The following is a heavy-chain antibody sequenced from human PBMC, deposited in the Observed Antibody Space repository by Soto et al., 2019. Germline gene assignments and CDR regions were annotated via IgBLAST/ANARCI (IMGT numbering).Heavy chain of an antibody. Sequence: ASVKVSCKASGYTFSTYGISWVRQAPGQGLEWMGWISVYNGNTNYVQKLQGRVIMTKDTSTSTVYMELRTLRSEDTAVYYCARDRLPFLTLGSYRVGVWGQGTTVTVSS. CDR2: ISVYNGNT. CDR1: GYTFSTYG. V-gene: IGHV1-18*04. CDR3: ARDRLPFLTLGSYRVGV. J-gene: IGHJ6*02. D-gene: IGHD3-3*01.